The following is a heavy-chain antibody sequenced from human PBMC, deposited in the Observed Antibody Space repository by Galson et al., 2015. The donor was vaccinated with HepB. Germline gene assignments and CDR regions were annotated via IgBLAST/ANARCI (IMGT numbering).Heavy chain of an antibody. J-gene: IGHJ3*02. CDR3: ASSASSWLPDAFDI. CDR2: IDHSGST. D-gene: IGHD6-13*01. CDR1: GGSFSGYY. Sequence: LSLTYAVYGGSFSGYYWSWFRRPPGKGLEWIGEIDHSGSTKYTPSIKSRVTISAVRSKRQFFLKLTSVTAADTAVYFCASSASSWLPDAFDIWGQGTVVTVS. V-gene: IGHV4-34*01.